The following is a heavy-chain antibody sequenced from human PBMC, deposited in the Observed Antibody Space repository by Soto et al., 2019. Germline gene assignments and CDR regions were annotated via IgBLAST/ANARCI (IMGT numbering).Heavy chain of an antibody. D-gene: IGHD3-16*01. CDR1: GYTFNTYD. CDR3: ARGWGRCPHEKPGDY. V-gene: IGHV1-8*01. CDR2: MNPNSGNA. J-gene: IGHJ4*02. Sequence: QVQLEQSGAEVKKPGASVKVSCKASGYTFNTYDINWVRQATGQGLEWMGWMNPNSGNAGYAQKFQGRVAMTRDTSTNTAYMELSSLTSEDTAVYYCARGWGRCPHEKPGDYWGQGTLVTVSS.